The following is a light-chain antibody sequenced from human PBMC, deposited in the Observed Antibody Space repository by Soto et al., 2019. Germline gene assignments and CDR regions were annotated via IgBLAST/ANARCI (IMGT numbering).Light chain of an antibody. J-gene: IGKJ1*01. CDR3: HQYYSYPLT. CDR1: QGISSY. Sequence: AIRMTQSPSSLSASTGDRVTITCRASQGISSYLAWYQQKPGKAPKLLIYAASTLQSGVPSRFSGSGSGTDFTLTISCLRSEDFATYYCHQYYSYPLTFGQGTEVEIK. V-gene: IGKV1-8*01. CDR2: AAS.